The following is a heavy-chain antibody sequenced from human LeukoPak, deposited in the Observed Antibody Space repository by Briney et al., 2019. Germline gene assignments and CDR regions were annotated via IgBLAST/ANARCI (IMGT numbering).Heavy chain of an antibody. Sequence: ASVKVSCKASGGTFSSYAISWVRQAPGQGLEWMGGIIPIFGTANYAQKFQGRVTITADKSTSTAYMELSGLRSEDTAVYYCARERPYSSGWYAYWGQGTLVTVSP. CDR1: GGTFSSYA. D-gene: IGHD6-19*01. J-gene: IGHJ4*02. V-gene: IGHV1-69*06. CDR3: ARERPYSSGWYAY. CDR2: IIPIFGTA.